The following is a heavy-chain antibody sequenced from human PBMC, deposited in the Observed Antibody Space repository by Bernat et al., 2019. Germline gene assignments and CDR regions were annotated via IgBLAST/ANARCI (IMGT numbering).Heavy chain of an antibody. V-gene: IGHV3-23*01. J-gene: IGHJ2*01. Sequence: EVQLLESGGGLVQPGESLRLSCAASGFIFSSYAMSWVRQAPGMGLEWVSGISGSAGSRNSADSVRGRFTISRDNSKNTVYLQMNSLRVEDTAVYFCAKMRAVPGHTDSAYWFFDVWGHGTLVTVSS. CDR1: GFIFSSYA. CDR2: ISGSAGSR. CDR3: AKMRAVPGHTDSAYWFFDV. D-gene: IGHD6-19*01.